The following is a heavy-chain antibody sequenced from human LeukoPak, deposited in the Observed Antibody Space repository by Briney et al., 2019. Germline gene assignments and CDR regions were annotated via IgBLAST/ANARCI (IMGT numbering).Heavy chain of an antibody. J-gene: IGHJ4*02. CDR1: GFTFSSYG. CDR2: IRYDGSNK. D-gene: IGHD4-17*01. Sequence: GGSLRLSCAASGFTFSSYGMHWLRQAPGKGLEWVAFIRYDGSNKYYADSVKGRFTISTDNSKNTLYLQMNSLRAEDTAVYYCAKDKDYGDYVFDYWGQGTLVTVSS. CDR3: AKDKDYGDYVFDY. V-gene: IGHV3-30*02.